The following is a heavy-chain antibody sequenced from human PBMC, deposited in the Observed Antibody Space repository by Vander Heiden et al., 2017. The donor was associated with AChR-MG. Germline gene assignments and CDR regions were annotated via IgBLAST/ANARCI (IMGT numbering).Heavy chain of an antibody. CDR1: GFTLSRQW. V-gene: IGHV3-7*01. Sequence: EVQLVESGGGLVQPGGSLRLSCAASGFTLSRQWMSWGRQAPGKGLEWVDNINEEGSEKFYVDSVKGRFTIPRDNAKNSLYLQMNSLRAEDTAVYYCARDDWGPGDPWGQGTLVTVSS. CDR3: ARDDWGPGDP. CDR2: INEEGSEK. D-gene: IGHD7-27*01. J-gene: IGHJ5*02.